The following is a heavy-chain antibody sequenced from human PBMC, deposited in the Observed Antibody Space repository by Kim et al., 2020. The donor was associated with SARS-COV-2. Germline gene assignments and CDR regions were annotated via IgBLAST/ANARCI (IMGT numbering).Heavy chain of an antibody. V-gene: IGHV5-51*01. CDR3: ARQQQLVLDY. D-gene: IGHD6-13*01. CDR2: DT. J-gene: IGHJ4*02. Sequence: DTRYSTSFQGQVTISADKSISTAYLQWSSLKASDTAMYYCARQQQLVLDYWGQGTLVTVSS.